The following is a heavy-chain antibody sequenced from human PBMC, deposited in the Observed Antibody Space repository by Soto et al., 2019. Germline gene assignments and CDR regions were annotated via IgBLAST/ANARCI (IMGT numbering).Heavy chain of an antibody. D-gene: IGHD2-2*01. Sequence: ASVKVSCKASGYTFTGYYMHWVRQAPGQGLEWIGWINPNSGGTNYAQKFQGWVTMTRDTSISTAYMELSRLRSDDTAVYYCARVMEFYCSSTSCYQGGDAFDIWGQGTMVTVS. CDR1: GYTFTGYY. CDR2: INPNSGGT. CDR3: ARVMEFYCSSTSCYQGGDAFDI. J-gene: IGHJ3*02. V-gene: IGHV1-2*04.